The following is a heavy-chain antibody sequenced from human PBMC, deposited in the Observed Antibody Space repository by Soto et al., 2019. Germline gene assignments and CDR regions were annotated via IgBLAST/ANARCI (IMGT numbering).Heavy chain of an antibody. CDR2: ISVYNGNT. J-gene: IGHJ4*02. CDR3: ARSGSSGYYLAY. D-gene: IGHD3-22*01. Sequence: QVQLVQSGAEVKKPGASVKVSCKASGYTFTSYDLSWVRQAPGQGLEWMGWISVYNGNTNYAQKLQGRVTMTTDTSASTAYMELRSLRSDDTAVYSCARSGSSGYYLAYWGQGTLVTVSS. CDR1: GYTFTSYD. V-gene: IGHV1-18*01.